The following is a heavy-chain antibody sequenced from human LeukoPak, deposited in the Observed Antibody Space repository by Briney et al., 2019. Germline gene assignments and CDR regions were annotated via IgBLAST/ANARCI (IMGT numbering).Heavy chain of an antibody. V-gene: IGHV3-9*01. CDR3: AKDPHSSSWRYFQH. J-gene: IGHJ1*01. CDR1: GFTFDDYA. Sequence: PGRSLRLSCAASGFTFDDYAMHCVRQAPGKALEGVSGISWNSGSIGYADSVKGRFTISRDNAKNSLYLQMNSLRAEDTALYYCAKDPHSSSWRYFQHWGQGTLVTVSS. D-gene: IGHD6-13*01. CDR2: ISWNSGSI.